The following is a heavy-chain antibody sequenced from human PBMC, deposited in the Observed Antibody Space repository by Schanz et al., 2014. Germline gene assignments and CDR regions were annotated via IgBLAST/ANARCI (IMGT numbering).Heavy chain of an antibody. CDR1: GYTFTSYG. J-gene: IGHJ1*01. CDR2: ISDYNADT. Sequence: QVQLVQSGAEVKKPGASVKVSCKASGYTFTSYGISWVRQAPGQGPEWMGWISDYNADTKYAQKVQGRVTMTTDTSTSPASMELRSLRSDDTAVYYCAGATYSSSWYGGSEYFQHWGQGTLVTVSS. D-gene: IGHD6-13*01. CDR3: AGATYSSSWYGGSEYFQH. V-gene: IGHV1-18*04.